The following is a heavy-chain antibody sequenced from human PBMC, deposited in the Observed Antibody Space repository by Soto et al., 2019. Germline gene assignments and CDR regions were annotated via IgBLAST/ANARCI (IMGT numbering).Heavy chain of an antibody. CDR1: GFTFDDYA. CDR3: AAPAPRAWLVS. CDR2: ITWNSRSL. J-gene: IGHJ5*02. V-gene: IGHV3-9*01. Sequence: EVQLVESGGGLVQPGRSLRLSCAASGFTFDDYAMHWVRQTPGKGLEWVSGITWNSRSLAYADSVKGRFTISRDNAKNSVYLPMHSLRAEATAFYYCAAPAPRAWLVSWGQGTLVTVSS. D-gene: IGHD6-19*01.